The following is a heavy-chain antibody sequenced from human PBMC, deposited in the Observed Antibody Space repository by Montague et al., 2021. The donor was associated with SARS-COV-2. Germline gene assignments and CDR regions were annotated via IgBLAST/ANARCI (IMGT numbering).Heavy chain of an antibody. CDR3: ARYYYDGSGYPEGDAFDI. CDR2: IYYSGST. V-gene: IGHV4-39*01. D-gene: IGHD3-22*01. J-gene: IGHJ3*02. Sequence: SETRSLTCTVSGGSISSSSYYWGWIRQPPGKGLEWIGSIYYSGSTYYNPSLKSRVTISVDTSKNQFSLKLSSVTAADTAVYYCARYYYDGSGYPEGDAFDIWGQGTMVTVSS. CDR1: GGSISSSSYY.